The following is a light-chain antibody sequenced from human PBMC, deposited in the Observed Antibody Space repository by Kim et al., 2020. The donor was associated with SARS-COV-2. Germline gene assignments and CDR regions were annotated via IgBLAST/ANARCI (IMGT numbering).Light chain of an antibody. CDR3: QQYFWSPFS. CDR2: GAS. V-gene: IGKV3-20*01. CDR1: QSLSSS. J-gene: IGKJ2*03. Sequence: LSPGERATLSCRASQSLSSSLAWYQQNPGQAPRLLIYGASTRATGVPDRFSASGSGTDFTLIITRVEPEDFAMYFCQQYFWSPFSFGQGTKVDIK.